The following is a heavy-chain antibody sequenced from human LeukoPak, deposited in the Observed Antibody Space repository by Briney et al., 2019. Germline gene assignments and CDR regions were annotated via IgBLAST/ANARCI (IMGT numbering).Heavy chain of an antibody. J-gene: IGHJ5*02. CDR3: ARDKISSSSPPNWFDP. Sequence: PSETLSLTCTVSGGSISSYYWSWIRQPAGKGLEWIGRIYTSGSTNYNPPLKSRVTMSVDASKNQFSLKLSSVTAADTAVYYCARDKISSSSPPNWFDPWGQGTLVTVSS. D-gene: IGHD6-13*01. V-gene: IGHV4-4*07. CDR2: IYTSGST. CDR1: GGSISSYY.